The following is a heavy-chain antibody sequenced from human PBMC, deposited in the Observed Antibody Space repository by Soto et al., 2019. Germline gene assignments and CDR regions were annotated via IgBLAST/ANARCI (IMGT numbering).Heavy chain of an antibody. CDR2: ISPYSGYT. J-gene: IGHJ4*02. CDR3: AREASVLIPAAQPSRFDS. V-gene: IGHV1-18*01. D-gene: IGHD2-2*01. Sequence: SVKVSCKGFGYSFMKYGINWVRQAPGQGLEWVGWISPYSGYTHSAQKFHGRLTLTTDTAASTAYMELRILRSADTALYYCAREASVLIPAAQPSRFDSWGQGTLVTVSS. CDR1: GYSFMKYG.